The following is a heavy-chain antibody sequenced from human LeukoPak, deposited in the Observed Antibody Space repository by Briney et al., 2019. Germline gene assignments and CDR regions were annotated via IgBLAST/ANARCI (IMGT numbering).Heavy chain of an antibody. D-gene: IGHD5-18*01. Sequence: SETLSLTCAVYGGSFSGYYWSWIRQPPGKGLEWIGEINHSGSTNYNPSLKSRVTLSVDTSKNQFSLKVSSVTAADTAVYYCASVDTTMGDAFDIWGQGTMVTVSS. CDR1: GGSFSGYY. J-gene: IGHJ3*02. V-gene: IGHV4-34*01. CDR3: ASVDTTMGDAFDI. CDR2: INHSGST.